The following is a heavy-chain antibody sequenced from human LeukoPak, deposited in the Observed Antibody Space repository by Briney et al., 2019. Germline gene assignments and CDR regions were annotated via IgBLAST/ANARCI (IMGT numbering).Heavy chain of an antibody. CDR1: GYTFTSYD. CDR3: TRHRYGDSGGDFDY. D-gene: IGHD4-17*01. J-gene: IGHJ4*02. V-gene: IGHV1-8*01. CDR2: MNPNSGNT. Sequence: ASVKVSCKASGYTFTSYDINWVRQATGQGLEWMGWMNPNSGNTGYAQKFQGRVTMTRNTSISTAYMELSSLRSEDTAVYFCTRHRYGDSGGDFDYWGQGTLVTVSS.